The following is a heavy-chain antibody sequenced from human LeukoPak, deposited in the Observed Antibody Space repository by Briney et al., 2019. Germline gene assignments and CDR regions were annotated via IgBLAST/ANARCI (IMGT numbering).Heavy chain of an antibody. CDR2: LYGGGTT. J-gene: IGHJ4*02. V-gene: IGHV3-66*01. CDR3: ARDDSYGLDY. CDR1: GFIVSSNY. D-gene: IGHD5-18*01. Sequence: GGSLRLSCAASGFIVSSNYMNWVRQAPGKGLEWVSVLYGGGTTFYADSVKGRFTISRDNAKNSLYLQMNSLRAEDTAVYYCARDDSYGLDYWGQGTLVTVSS.